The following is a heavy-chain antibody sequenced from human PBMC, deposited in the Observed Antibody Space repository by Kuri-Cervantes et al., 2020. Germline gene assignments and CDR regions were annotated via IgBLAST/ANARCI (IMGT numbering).Heavy chain of an antibody. D-gene: IGHD6-13*01. V-gene: IGHV1-8*01. CDR1: GYTFTSYD. CDR2: MNPNSGNT. CDR3: ARDVQMVASSSWGDAFDI. Sequence: ASVKVSCKASGYTFTSYDINWVRQATGQGLEWMGWMNPNSGNTGYAQKFQGRVTMTRNTSISTAYMELSRLRSDDTAVYYCARDVQMVASSSWGDAFDIWGQGTMVTVSS. J-gene: IGHJ3*02.